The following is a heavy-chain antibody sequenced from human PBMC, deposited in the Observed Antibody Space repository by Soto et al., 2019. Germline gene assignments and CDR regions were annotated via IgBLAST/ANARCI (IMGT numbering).Heavy chain of an antibody. V-gene: IGHV4-30-4*01. CDR3: ARDREGLVMETTVFNKPDKYGMDV. CDR2: IYYSGST. J-gene: IGHJ6*02. D-gene: IGHD4-4*01. Sequence: SETLSLTCTVSGGSISSGDYYWSWIRQPPGKGLEWIGYIYYSGSTYYNPSLKSRVTISVDTSKNQFSLKLSSVTAADTAVYYCARDREGLVMETTVFNKPDKYGMDVWGQGTTVTVSS. CDR1: GGSISSGDYY.